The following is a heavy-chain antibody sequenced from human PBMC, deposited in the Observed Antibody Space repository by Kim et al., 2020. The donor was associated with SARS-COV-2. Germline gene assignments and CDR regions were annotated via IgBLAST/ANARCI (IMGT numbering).Heavy chain of an antibody. V-gene: IGHV1-69*04. Sequence: SVKVSCKASGGTFSSYAISWVRQAPGQGLEWMGRIIPILGIANYAQKFQGRVTITADKSTSTAYMELSSLRSEDTAVYYCARWGAKDLPLDYWGQGTLVTVSS. CDR3: ARWGAKDLPLDY. CDR2: IIPILGIA. CDR1: GGTFSSYA. D-gene: IGHD1-26*01. J-gene: IGHJ4*02.